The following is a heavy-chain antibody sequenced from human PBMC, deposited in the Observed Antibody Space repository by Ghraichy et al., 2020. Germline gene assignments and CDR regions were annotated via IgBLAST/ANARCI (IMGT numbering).Heavy chain of an antibody. Sequence: SETLSLTCTVSGGSISSSSYYWGWIRQPPGKGLEWIGSIYYSGSTYYNPSLKSRVTISVDTSKNQFSLKLSSVTAADTAVYYCASGYYDSSGYYKGALDYWGQGTLVTVSS. D-gene: IGHD3-22*01. CDR1: GGSISSSSYY. V-gene: IGHV4-39*01. CDR3: ASGYYDSSGYYKGALDY. CDR2: IYYSGST. J-gene: IGHJ4*02.